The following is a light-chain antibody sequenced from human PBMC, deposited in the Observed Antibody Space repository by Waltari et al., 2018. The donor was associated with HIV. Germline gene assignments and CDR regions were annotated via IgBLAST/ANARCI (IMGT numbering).Light chain of an antibody. CDR2: KSS. Sequence: DTQMTKSPSTLSASVGDRVTITCRASQSISSWLAWYQQKPGKAPKLLIYKSSSLESGVPSRLSGTGSGTEFTLTISSLQPDDFATYYCQQYNSFPITFGQGTRLEIK. CDR1: QSISSW. CDR3: QQYNSFPIT. J-gene: IGKJ5*01. V-gene: IGKV1-5*03.